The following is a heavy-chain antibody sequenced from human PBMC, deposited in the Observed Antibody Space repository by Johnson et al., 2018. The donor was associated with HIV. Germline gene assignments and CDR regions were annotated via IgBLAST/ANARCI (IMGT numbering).Heavy chain of an antibody. CDR1: GITFSDYA. J-gene: IGHJ3*02. V-gene: IGHV3-66*02. Sequence: VQLVESGGGLVQPGRSLRLSCAASGITFSDYAMHWVRQAPGKGLEWVSVIYSRGTTWHADSVKGRLPISRDNSRDTVHLQMNSLGSEDTAVYYCASRGREIVAAGILGAFDIWGQGTMVTVSP. CDR2: IYSRGTT. CDR3: ASRGREIVAAGILGAFDI. D-gene: IGHD6-13*01.